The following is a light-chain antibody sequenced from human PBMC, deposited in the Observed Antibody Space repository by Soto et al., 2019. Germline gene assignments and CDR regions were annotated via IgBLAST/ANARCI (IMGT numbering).Light chain of an antibody. Sequence: QSALTQPASVSGSPGQSITISCTGTSSDIGIYNYVSWYQHHPGKAPKLMIYEVSNRPSGVSNRFSGSKSGNTASLTISGLQAEDEADYYCSSYTSSSTLFGTGTKLTVL. J-gene: IGLJ1*01. CDR1: SSDIGIYNY. V-gene: IGLV2-14*01. CDR3: SSYTSSSTL. CDR2: EVS.